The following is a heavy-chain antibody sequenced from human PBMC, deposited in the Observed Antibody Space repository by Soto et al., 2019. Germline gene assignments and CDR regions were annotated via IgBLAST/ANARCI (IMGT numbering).Heavy chain of an antibody. J-gene: IGHJ1*01. CDR3: AKDYYSEQLGHPQYFQH. D-gene: IGHD6-13*01. CDR2: ISGSGGST. V-gene: IGHV3-23*01. CDR1: GFTFSSYA. Sequence: GGSLRLSCAASGFTFSSYAMSWVRQAPGKGLEWVSAISGSGGSTYYADSVKGRFTISRDNSKNTLYLQMNSLRAEDTAVYYCAKDYYSEQLGHPQYFQHWGQGTLVTVSS.